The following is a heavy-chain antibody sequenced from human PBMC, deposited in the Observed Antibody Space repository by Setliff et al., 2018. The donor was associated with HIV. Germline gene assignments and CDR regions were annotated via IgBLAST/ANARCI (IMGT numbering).Heavy chain of an antibody. CDR1: GVSISSHY. J-gene: IGHJ5*02. D-gene: IGHD3-10*01. Sequence: SETLSLTCTVSGVSISSHYWSWIRQPPGKGLEWIGYIYNSGRTNYNPSLTSRVTISVDTSKNQFSLQLSSVTAADTAVYYCARVITMVWTTFDPWGQGTLVTVSS. CDR2: IYNSGRT. CDR3: ARVITMVWTTFDP. V-gene: IGHV4-59*11.